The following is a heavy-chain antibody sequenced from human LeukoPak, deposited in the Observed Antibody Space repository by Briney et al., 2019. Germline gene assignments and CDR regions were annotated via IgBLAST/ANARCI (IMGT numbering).Heavy chain of an antibody. CDR1: GGSISSSSYY. CDR3: ARHVGFITMVRGVINNNWFDP. J-gene: IGHJ5*02. Sequence: SETLSLTCTVSGGSISSSSYYGGWIRQPPGKGLEWIGSIYYSGSPYYNPSLKSRVTISVDTAKKQFSLKLSSVTAADTAVYYCARHVGFITMVRGVINNNWFDPWGQGTLVTVSS. CDR2: IYYSGSP. D-gene: IGHD3-10*01. V-gene: IGHV4-39*01.